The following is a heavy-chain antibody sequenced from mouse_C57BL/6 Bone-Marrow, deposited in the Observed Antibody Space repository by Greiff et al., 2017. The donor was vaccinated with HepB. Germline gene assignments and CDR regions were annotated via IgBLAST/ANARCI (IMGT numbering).Heavy chain of an antibody. CDR2: IDPENGDT. CDR1: GFNIKDDY. CDR3: TTPYGNYWYFDV. J-gene: IGHJ1*03. D-gene: IGHD2-1*01. Sequence: EVQLQHSGAELVRPGASVKLSCTASGFNIKDDYMHWVKQRPEQGLEWIGWIDPENGDTEYASKFQGKATITADTSSNTAYLQLSSLTSEDTAVYYCTTPYGNYWYFDVWGTGTTVTVSS. V-gene: IGHV14-4*01.